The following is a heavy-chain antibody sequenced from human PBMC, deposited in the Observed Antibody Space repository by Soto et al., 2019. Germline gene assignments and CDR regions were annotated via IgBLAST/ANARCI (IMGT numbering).Heavy chain of an antibody. Sequence: SETLSLTCTVSGGSISSSSYYWGWIRQPPGKGLEWIGSIYYSGSTYYNPSLKSRVTISVDTSKNQFSLKLSSVTAADTAVYYCARQAQGVGVLWGQGTLVTVS. CDR3: ARQAQGVGVL. D-gene: IGHD3-10*01. J-gene: IGHJ4*02. CDR2: IYYSGST. V-gene: IGHV4-39*01. CDR1: GGSISSSSYY.